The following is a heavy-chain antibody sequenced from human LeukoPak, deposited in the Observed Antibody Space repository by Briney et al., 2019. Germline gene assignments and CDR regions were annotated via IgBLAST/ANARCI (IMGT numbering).Heavy chain of an antibody. Sequence: PSETLSLTRTVSGGSLGSYFWSWIRQPPGQGLEWLGYIYYSGSTNYNLPLKRRVTISVDPSKNRFFLELTSVTAEDTAVYYCASHTPILYNRGFYRYTFDLWGQGTMVTVS. CDR3: ASHTPILYNRGFYRYTFDL. V-gene: IGHV4-59*08. D-gene: IGHD1-14*01. CDR2: IYYSGST. J-gene: IGHJ3*01. CDR1: GGSLGSYF.